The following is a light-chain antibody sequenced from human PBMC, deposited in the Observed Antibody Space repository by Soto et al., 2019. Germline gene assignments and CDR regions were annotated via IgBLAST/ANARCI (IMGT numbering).Light chain of an antibody. CDR1: QGLVHSDGNTY. V-gene: IGKV2-30*02. CDR2: QVP. Sequence: DAVLTQSPLSLPVTLGQPASISCRSSQGLVHSDGNTYLNWFQQRPGQSPRRLIYQVPNRDSGVTDRFSGSGSGTDFTLKISRVEAEDVGIWYCMECSGWAYTFGQTTKLVIK. CDR3: MECSGWAYT. J-gene: IGKJ2*01.